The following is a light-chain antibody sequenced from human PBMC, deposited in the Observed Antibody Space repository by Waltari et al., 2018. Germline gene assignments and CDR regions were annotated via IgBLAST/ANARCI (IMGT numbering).Light chain of an antibody. CDR1: SLRRYS. V-gene: IGLV3-19*01. J-gene: IGLJ2*01. Sequence: SSELTQDPTVSVALGQTVRITCQGDSLRRYSASWYQQRPGQAPVLVFYGQDHRPSGIPDRFSGSTSGDTATLTSTGTQAEDEADYYCLSRDISSTRFFGGGTRLTV. CDR2: GQD. CDR3: LSRDISSTRF.